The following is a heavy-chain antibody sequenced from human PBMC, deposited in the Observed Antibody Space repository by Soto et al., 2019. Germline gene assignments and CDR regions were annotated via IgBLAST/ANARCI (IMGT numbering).Heavy chain of an antibody. D-gene: IGHD3-10*01. CDR3: AKCHCYGWGRLINWFDP. CDR2: ISGSGGIT. J-gene: IGHJ5*02. CDR1: GFTFSSYP. Sequence: PGGSLRLSCAASGFTFSSYPMSWVRQAPGKGLEWVSAISGSGGITYYADSVKGRFTISRDNSKNTLYLQINTLKAQDTAVYYCAKCHCYGWGRLINWFDPWGQGTLVTVSS. V-gene: IGHV3-23*01.